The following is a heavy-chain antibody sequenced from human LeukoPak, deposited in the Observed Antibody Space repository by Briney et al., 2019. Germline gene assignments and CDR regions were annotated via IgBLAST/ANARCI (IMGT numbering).Heavy chain of an antibody. CDR1: GFTFSSYW. CDR3: ARGPDYGDYPGLDY. J-gene: IGHJ4*02. V-gene: IGHV3-74*01. D-gene: IGHD4-17*01. Sequence: GGSLRLSCAASGFTFSSYWMHWVRHAPGKGLVWVSRINTDGSSTSYADSVKGRFTISRDNAKNTLYLQMNSLRAEDTAVYYCARGPDYGDYPGLDYWGQGTLVTVSS. CDR2: INTDGSST.